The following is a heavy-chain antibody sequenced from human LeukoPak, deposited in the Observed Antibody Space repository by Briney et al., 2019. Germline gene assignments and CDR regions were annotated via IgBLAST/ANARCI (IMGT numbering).Heavy chain of an antibody. CDR2: ISSSSSYI. V-gene: IGHV3-21*01. Sequence: GGSLRLSCAASGFTFSSYSMNWVRQAPGKGLEWVSSISSSSSYIYYADSVKGRFTISRDNAKNSLYLQMNSLRAEDTAVYYCAKDQFRVAVAGTNWFDPWGQGTLVTVSS. CDR3: AKDQFRVAVAGTNWFDP. J-gene: IGHJ5*02. CDR1: GFTFSSYS. D-gene: IGHD6-19*01.